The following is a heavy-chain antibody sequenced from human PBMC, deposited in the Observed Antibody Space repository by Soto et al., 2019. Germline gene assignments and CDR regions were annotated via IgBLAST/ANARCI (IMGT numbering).Heavy chain of an antibody. CDR1: GGSVSSGSYY. D-gene: IGHD5-18*01. J-gene: IGHJ4*02. V-gene: IGHV4-61*01. CDR3: ARSVDVGYSYGTGLDY. CDR2: IYYSGST. Sequence: SETLSLTCTVSGGSVSSGSYYWSWIRQPPGKGLEWIGYIYYSGSTNYNPSLKSRVTISVDTSKNQFSLKLSSVTAADTAVYNCARSVDVGYSYGTGLDYWGQGTLVTVSS.